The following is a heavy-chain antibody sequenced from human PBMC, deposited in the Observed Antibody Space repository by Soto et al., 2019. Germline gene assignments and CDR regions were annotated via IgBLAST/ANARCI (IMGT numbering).Heavy chain of an antibody. CDR2: ISGSGGST. CDR1: GFTFSSYA. Sequence: GGSLRLSCAASGFTFSSYAMSWVRQAPGKGLEWVSAISGSGGSTYYADSVKGRFTISRDNSKNTLYLQMNSLRAEDTAVYYCAKDNPYYYDSSGPLGYFDYWGQGTLVTVSS. V-gene: IGHV3-23*01. J-gene: IGHJ4*02. D-gene: IGHD3-22*01. CDR3: AKDNPYYYDSSGPLGYFDY.